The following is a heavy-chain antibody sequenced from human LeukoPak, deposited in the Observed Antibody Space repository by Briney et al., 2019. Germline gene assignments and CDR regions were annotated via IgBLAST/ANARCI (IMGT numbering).Heavy chain of an antibody. Sequence: AGGSLRLSCAASGLTVSSNYMNWVRQAPGKGLEWVSALYIGGNTYYADSVRGRFTISRDNSKNTLYLQMNSPRAEDTAIYYCTTAAGYNYGQYWGQGTLVTVSS. D-gene: IGHD5-18*01. CDR2: LYIGGNT. J-gene: IGHJ4*02. CDR3: TTAAGYNYGQY. V-gene: IGHV3-53*01. CDR1: GLTVSSNY.